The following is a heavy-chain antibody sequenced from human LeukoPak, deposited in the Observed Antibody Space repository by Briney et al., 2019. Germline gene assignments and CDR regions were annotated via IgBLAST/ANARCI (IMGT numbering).Heavy chain of an antibody. V-gene: IGHV3-74*01. CDR3: ARVRVADYGDPLVDY. D-gene: IGHD4-17*01. Sequence: EAGGFLRLSCAASGFTFSSYWMHWVRQAPGKGLVWVSRINSDGSSTSYADSVKGRFTISRDNAKNTLYLQMNSLRAEDTAVYYCARVRVADYGDPLVDYWGQGTLVTVSS. CDR1: GFTFSSYW. CDR2: INSDGSST. J-gene: IGHJ4*02.